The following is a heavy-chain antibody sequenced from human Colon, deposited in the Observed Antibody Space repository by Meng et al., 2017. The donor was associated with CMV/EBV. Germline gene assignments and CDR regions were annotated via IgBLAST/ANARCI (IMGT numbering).Heavy chain of an antibody. D-gene: IGHD4-17*01. CDR2: IRGSTENA. Sequence: GFTFGTYAMTWVRQTPGKGLEWVSTIRGSTENAFYADSVKGRFTISKDISKNILYLQMNSLRAEDTALYYCTKKAQYGDYTQWFDPWGQGTLVTVSS. CDR1: GFTFGTYA. J-gene: IGHJ5*02. CDR3: TKKAQYGDYTQWFDP. V-gene: IGHV3-23*01.